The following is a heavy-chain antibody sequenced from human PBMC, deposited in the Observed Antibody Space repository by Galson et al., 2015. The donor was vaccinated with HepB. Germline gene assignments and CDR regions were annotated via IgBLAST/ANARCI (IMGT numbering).Heavy chain of an antibody. Sequence: PALVKPTQTLTLTCTFSGFSLSTSGVGVGWIRQPPGKALEWLALIYWDDDKRYSPSLKSRLTITKDTSKNQVVLTMTNMDPVDTATYYCAPIYYDILTGYPGFDPWGQGTLVTVSS. CDR1: GFSLSTSGVG. CDR3: APIYYDILTGYPGFDP. J-gene: IGHJ5*02. V-gene: IGHV2-5*02. CDR2: IYWDDDK. D-gene: IGHD3-9*01.